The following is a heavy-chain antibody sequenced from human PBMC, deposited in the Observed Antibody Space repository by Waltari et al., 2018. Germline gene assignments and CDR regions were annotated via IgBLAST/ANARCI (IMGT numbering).Heavy chain of an antibody. V-gene: IGHV1-2*02. Sequence: QVQLVQSGAEVKKPGASVKVSCKASGYTFTGYYMHWVRQAPGQGLEWMGWINPNSGGTNYAQKFQGRVTMTRDTSISTAYMGLSRLRSDDTAVYYCARGLQSIGGWSSGWYEAVRGNWFDPWGQGTLVTVSS. CDR2: INPNSGGT. D-gene: IGHD6-19*01. CDR1: GYTFTGYY. CDR3: ARGLQSIGGWSSGWYEAVRGNWFDP. J-gene: IGHJ5*02.